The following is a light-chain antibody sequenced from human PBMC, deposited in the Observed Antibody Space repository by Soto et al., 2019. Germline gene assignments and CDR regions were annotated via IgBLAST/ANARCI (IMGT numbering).Light chain of an antibody. V-gene: IGKV1-39*01. CDR2: AAS. J-gene: IGKJ2*01. Sequence: DLQMTQSPSSLSASVGDRVTIACRASQSISSYLNWVQQKPGRAPKLLIYAASALRSGVPSRFRGSGSGTEFTLTISSLQPEDFATYYCQQSYSTPYTFGQGTKLDIK. CDR1: QSISSY. CDR3: QQSYSTPYT.